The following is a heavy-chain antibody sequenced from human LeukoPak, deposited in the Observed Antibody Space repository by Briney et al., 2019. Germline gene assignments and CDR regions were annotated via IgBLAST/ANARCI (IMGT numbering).Heavy chain of an antibody. CDR2: IYYSGST. V-gene: IGHV4-59*01. J-gene: IGHJ4*02. CDR1: GGSISSYY. D-gene: IGHD6-13*01. CDR3: ARLGVASAFDY. Sequence: SETLSLTCTLSGGSISSYYWSWIRQPPGKGLEWIGYIYYSGSTNYNPSLKSRVTISVDTSKNQFSLKLSSVTAADTAVYYCARLGVASAFDYWGQGTLVTVSS.